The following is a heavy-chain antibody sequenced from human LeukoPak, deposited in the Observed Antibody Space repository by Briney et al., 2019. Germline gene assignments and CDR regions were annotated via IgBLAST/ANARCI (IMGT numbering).Heavy chain of an antibody. V-gene: IGHV4-39*01. D-gene: IGHD1-14*01. Sequence: SETLSLTCTVSGGSISSSSYYWGWIRQPPGKGLEWIGSIYYSGSTYYNPSLKSRVTISVDTSKNQFSLKLSSVTAADTAVYYCARDLPPHPGLYNTLSDVWGQGTTVTVSS. CDR3: ARDLPPHPGLYNTLSDV. CDR2: IYYSGST. CDR1: GGSISSSSYY. J-gene: IGHJ6*02.